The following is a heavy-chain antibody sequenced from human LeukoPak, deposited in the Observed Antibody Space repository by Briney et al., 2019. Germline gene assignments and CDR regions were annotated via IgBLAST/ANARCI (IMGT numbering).Heavy chain of an antibody. CDR1: GFTFSSYS. J-gene: IGHJ4*02. CDR3: AKHGEAYGDSKTDY. D-gene: IGHD4-17*01. CDR2: ISSSSSYI. V-gene: IGHV3-21*04. Sequence: KPGGSLRLSCAASGFTFSSYSMNWVRQAPGKGLEWVSSISSSSSYIYYADSVKGRFTISRDNAKNSLYLQMNSLRVEDTAVYYCAKHGEAYGDSKTDYWGQGTLVTVSS.